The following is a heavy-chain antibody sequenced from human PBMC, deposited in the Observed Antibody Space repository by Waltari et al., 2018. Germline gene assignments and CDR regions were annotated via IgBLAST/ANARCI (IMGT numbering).Heavy chain of an antibody. D-gene: IGHD2-21*01. Sequence: EVQLVESGGGLVKPGGSLRLSCAASGFTFSSYSMNWVRQAPGQGLEWVSCISSSSSYIDYAESVKGRFTISRDNSKNTLYLQMNSLRAEDTAVYYCARVQGDGHGMDVWGQGTTVTVSS. CDR3: ARVQGDGHGMDV. CDR2: ISSSSSYI. J-gene: IGHJ6*02. CDR1: GFTFSSYS. V-gene: IGHV3-21*04.